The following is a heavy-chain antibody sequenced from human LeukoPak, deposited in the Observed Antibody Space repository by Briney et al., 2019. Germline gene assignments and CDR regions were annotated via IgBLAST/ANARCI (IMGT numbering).Heavy chain of an antibody. Sequence: GGSLRLSCAASGFTFDDYGMSWVRRAPGKGLEWVSGINWNGGSTVYADSVKGRFTISRDNAKNSLYLQMNSLRGDDTALYYCARAPPTCLVPAAIGDFWFDPWGQGTLVTVSS. CDR3: ARAPPTCLVPAAIGDFWFDP. J-gene: IGHJ5*02. V-gene: IGHV3-20*04. D-gene: IGHD2-2*02. CDR2: INWNGGST. CDR1: GFTFDDYG.